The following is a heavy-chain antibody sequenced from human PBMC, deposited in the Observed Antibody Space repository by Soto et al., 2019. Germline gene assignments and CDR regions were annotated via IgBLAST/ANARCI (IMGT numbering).Heavy chain of an antibody. Sequence: EVQLVVSGGLVVRPGGSLRLSCAGSGFTFDDHTMHWVRQAPGKGLEWVSLITWDAGSAFYADSVRGRFTISRDNSKNSLYLQMNSLRTEYSALYYCAKEKDRILDYWGRGPPLTVS. J-gene: IGHJ4*02. V-gene: IGHV3-43*01. CDR3: AKEKDRILDY. CDR2: ITWDAGSA. CDR1: GFTFDDHT.